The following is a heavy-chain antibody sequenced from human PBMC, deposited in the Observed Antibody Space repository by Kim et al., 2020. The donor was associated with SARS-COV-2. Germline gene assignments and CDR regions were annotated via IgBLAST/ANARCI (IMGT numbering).Heavy chain of an antibody. CDR3: ASVGAIVVVVAATEDAFDI. J-gene: IGHJ3*02. D-gene: IGHD2-15*01. V-gene: IGHV3-11*06. Sequence: GRFPITRDNAKNSLYLQMNSLRAEDTAVYYCASVGAIVVVVAATEDAFDIWGQGTMVTVSS.